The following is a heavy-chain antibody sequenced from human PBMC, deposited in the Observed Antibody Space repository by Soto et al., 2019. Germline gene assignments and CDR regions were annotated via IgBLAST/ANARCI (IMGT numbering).Heavy chain of an antibody. D-gene: IGHD3-16*01. CDR2: ISGSGGST. Sequence: EVQLLESGGGLVQPGGSLRLSCAASGFTFSSYAMNWVRQAPGKGLEWVSVISGSGGSTYYADAVKGRFTISRDNSKKTLYLQMHSLRAEDTAVYYCAKRTLGWYFDLWGRGTLVTVSS. CDR3: AKRTLGWYFDL. CDR1: GFTFSSYA. J-gene: IGHJ2*01. V-gene: IGHV3-23*01.